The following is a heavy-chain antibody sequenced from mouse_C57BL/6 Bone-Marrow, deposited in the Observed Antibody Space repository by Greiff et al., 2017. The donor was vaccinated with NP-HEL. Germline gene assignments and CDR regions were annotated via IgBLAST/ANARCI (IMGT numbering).Heavy chain of an antibody. CDR2: ISSGGDYI. CDR3: TRDYSNYPFAY. CDR1: GFTFSSYA. V-gene: IGHV5-9-1*02. D-gene: IGHD2-5*01. Sequence: EVKLVESGEGLVKPGGSLKLSCAASGFTFSSYAMSWVRQTPEKRLEWVAYISSGGDYIYYADTVKGRFTISRDNARNTLYLQMSSLKSEDTAMYYCTRDYSNYPFAYWGQGTLVTVSA. J-gene: IGHJ3*01.